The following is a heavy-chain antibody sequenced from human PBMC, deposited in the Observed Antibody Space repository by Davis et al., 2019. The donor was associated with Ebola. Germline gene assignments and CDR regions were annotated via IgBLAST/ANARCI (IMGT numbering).Heavy chain of an antibody. CDR3: AKGPELGKFDY. J-gene: IGHJ4*02. CDR1: GFTVSSNY. Sequence: GESLKISCAASGFTVSSNYMSWVRQAPGKGLEWVSVIYSGGSTYYADSVKGRFTISRDNSKNTLYLQMNSLRVEDTAVYYCAKGPELGKFDYWGQGTLVTVSS. V-gene: IGHV3-53*01. CDR2: IYSGGST. D-gene: IGHD7-27*01.